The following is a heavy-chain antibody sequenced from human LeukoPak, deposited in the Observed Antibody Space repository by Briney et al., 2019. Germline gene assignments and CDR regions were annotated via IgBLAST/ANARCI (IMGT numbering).Heavy chain of an antibody. J-gene: IGHJ4*02. Sequence: SVKVSCKASGYTFTSYYMHWVRQAPGQGLEWMGGIIPIFGTANYAQKFQGRVTITADESTSTAYMELSSLRSEDTAVYYCASSVAGSGTSGIGTFDYWGQGTLVTVSS. CDR2: IIPIFGTA. V-gene: IGHV1-69*13. CDR1: GYTFTSYY. D-gene: IGHD1-1*01. CDR3: ASSVAGSGTSGIGTFDY.